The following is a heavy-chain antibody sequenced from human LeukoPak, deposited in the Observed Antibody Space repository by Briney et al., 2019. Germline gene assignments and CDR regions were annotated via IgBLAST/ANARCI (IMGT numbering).Heavy chain of an antibody. CDR3: ARLPRPYYDSP. CDR1: GGTFSSYA. CDR2: IIPIFGTA. Sequence: ASVKVSCKASGGTFSSYAISWVRQAPGQGLEWMGGIIPIFGTANYAQKFQGRVTITADESTNTAYMELSSLRSEDTAVYYCARLPRPYYDSPWGQGTLVTVSS. J-gene: IGHJ5*02. D-gene: IGHD3-22*01. V-gene: IGHV1-69*13.